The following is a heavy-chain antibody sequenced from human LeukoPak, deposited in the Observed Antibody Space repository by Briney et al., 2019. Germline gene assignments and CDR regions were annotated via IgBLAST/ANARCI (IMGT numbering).Heavy chain of an antibody. Sequence: SVKVSCKASGGTFSSYAISWVRQAPGQGLEWMGRIIPILGIANYAQKFQGRVTITADKSTSTAYMELSSLRSEDTAVYYCAGAYYYDSSGYYPYDYWGQGTLVTVSS. J-gene: IGHJ4*02. D-gene: IGHD3-22*01. CDR2: IIPILGIA. CDR3: AGAYYYDSSGYYPYDY. V-gene: IGHV1-69*04. CDR1: GGTFSSYA.